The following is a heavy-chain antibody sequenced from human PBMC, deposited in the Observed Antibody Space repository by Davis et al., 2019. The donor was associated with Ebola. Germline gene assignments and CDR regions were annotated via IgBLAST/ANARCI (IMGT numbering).Heavy chain of an antibody. D-gene: IGHD5-18*01. CDR3: AKDARYSLKGKHYYYDGMDV. CDR1: GFTFSSYG. J-gene: IGHJ6*04. V-gene: IGHV3-30*02. Sequence: GESLKISCAASGFTFSSYGMHWVRQAPGKGLDWGAFIRYDGSNKYYADSVKGRFTISRDNSKNTLYLQMNSLRAEDMAVYYCAKDARYSLKGKHYYYDGMDVWGKGTTVTVSS. CDR2: IRYDGSNK.